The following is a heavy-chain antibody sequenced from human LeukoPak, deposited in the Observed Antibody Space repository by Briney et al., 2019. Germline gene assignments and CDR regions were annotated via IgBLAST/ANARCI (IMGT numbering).Heavy chain of an antibody. CDR2: ISASGGRT. J-gene: IGHJ5*01. CDR1: GFTFSSYA. V-gene: IGHV3-23*01. D-gene: IGHD5-12*01. CDR3: AKILNQCCIVATGFDS. Sequence: GGSLRLSCAASGFTFSSYALSWVRQAPGKGLEWASGISASGGRTFYADSVKGRFTISRDNSKYTLYLQMSSLRAEDTAIYYCAKILNQCCIVATGFDSWGQGTLVTVSS.